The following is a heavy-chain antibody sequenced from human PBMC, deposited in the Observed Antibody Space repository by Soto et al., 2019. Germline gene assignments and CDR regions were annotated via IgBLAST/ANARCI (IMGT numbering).Heavy chain of an antibody. D-gene: IGHD2-2*01. CDR3: ASLGYCSSTSCGNELIYYYYGMDV. J-gene: IGHJ6*02. CDR1: GGSISSSSYY. CDR2: IYYSGST. Sequence: SETLSLTCTVSGGSISSSSYYWGWIRQPPGKGLEWIGSIYYSGSTYYNPSLKSRVTISVDTSKNQFSLKLSSVTAADTAVYYCASLGYCSSTSCGNELIYYYYGMDVWGQGTTVTVSS. V-gene: IGHV4-39*01.